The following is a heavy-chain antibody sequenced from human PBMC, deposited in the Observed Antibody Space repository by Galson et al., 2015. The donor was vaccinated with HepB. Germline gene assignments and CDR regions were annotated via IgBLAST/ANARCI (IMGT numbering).Heavy chain of an antibody. CDR3: ARRRIPEGLKFFDY. V-gene: IGHV4-39*01. Sequence: SETLSLTCTVSGGSVSSEIHYWGWIRQPPGKRLEWIGGIYYSGATYYNPSLESRVTTSIDTSKNQFSLSLTSVTAADTAIYFCARRRIPEGLKFFDYWGHGSLVIVSS. CDR1: GGSVSSEIHY. D-gene: IGHD2-21*01. CDR2: IYYSGAT. J-gene: IGHJ4*01.